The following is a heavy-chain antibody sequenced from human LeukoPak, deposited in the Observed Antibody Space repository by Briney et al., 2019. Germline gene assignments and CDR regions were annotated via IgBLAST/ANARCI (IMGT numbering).Heavy chain of an antibody. D-gene: IGHD1-1*01. CDR3: AKAPPYKKYFDY. CDR1: GFTFNSYA. Sequence: GGSLRLSCTASGFTFNSYAMSWVRQAPGKGLEWVSTISNSGDATYYADSVKGRFTISRDNSKNTLYLQMNSLRAEDTAVYYCAKAPPYKKYFDYWGQGTLVTVSS. J-gene: IGHJ4*02. CDR2: ISNSGDAT. V-gene: IGHV3-23*01.